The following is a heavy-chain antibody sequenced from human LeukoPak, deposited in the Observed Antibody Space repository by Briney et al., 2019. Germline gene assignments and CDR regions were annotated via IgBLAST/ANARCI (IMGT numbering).Heavy chain of an antibody. J-gene: IGHJ4*02. D-gene: IGHD3-16*02. CDR1: GFTFSSYA. V-gene: IGHV3-23*01. CDR3: AKGEGTYDYVWGSYPKPNPFDY. CDR2: ISGSGGST. Sequence: PGGSLRLSCAASGFTFSSYAMSWVRQAPGKGLEWVSAISGSGGSTYYADSVKGRFTISRDNSKNTLYLQMNSLRAEDTAVYYCAKGEGTYDYVWGSYPKPNPFDYWGQGTLVTVSS.